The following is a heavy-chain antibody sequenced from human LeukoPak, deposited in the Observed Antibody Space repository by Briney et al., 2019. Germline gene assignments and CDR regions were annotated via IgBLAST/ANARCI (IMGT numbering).Heavy chain of an antibody. CDR1: GFSFSDYT. V-gene: IGHV3-48*01. Sequence: GGSLRLSCAASGFSFSDYTMNWVRQAPRKGLEWISYLGRGSNNMYYADSVKGRFTISRDNAKNSLYLQMSSLRAEDTAVYYCVRDRDWAFDYWGQGTLVTVSS. CDR3: VRDRDWAFDY. CDR2: LGRGSNNM. D-gene: IGHD3/OR15-3a*01. J-gene: IGHJ4*02.